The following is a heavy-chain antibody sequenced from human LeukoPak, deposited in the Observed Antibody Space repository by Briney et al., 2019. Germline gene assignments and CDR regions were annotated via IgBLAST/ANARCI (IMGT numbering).Heavy chain of an antibody. D-gene: IGHD6-19*01. CDR1: GGSISSGSYY. CDR3: ARDKAVAGLFDY. CDR2: IYTSGST. Sequence: PSQTLSLTCTVSGGSISSGSYYWSWIRQPAGTGLEWIGRIYTSGSTNYNPSLKSRVTISVDTSKNQFSLKLSSVTAADTAVYYCARDKAVAGLFDYWGQGTLVTVSS. J-gene: IGHJ4*02. V-gene: IGHV4-61*02.